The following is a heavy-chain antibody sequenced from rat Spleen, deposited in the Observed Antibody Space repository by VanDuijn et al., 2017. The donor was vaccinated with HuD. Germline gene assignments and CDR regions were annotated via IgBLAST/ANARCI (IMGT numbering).Heavy chain of an antibody. CDR3: ARHNTYYGYYYFDY. V-gene: IGHV5-22*01. CDR2: ISYEGSST. D-gene: IGHD1-9*01. J-gene: IGHJ2*01. Sequence: EVQLVESGGGLVQPGRSLKLSCAASGFTFSDYYMAWVRQAPTKGLEWVASISYEGSSTYYGDSVKGRFTISRDNAKSTLYLQMNSLRSEDTATYFCARHNTYYGYYYFDYWGQGVMVTVSS. CDR1: GFTFSDYY.